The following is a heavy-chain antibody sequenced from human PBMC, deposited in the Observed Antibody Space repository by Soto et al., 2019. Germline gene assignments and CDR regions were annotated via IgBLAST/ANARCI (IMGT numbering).Heavy chain of an antibody. CDR3: TTGLVRGRGAFDI. Sequence: EVQLVESGGGLVKPGGSLRLSCAASGFTSSNAWMSWVRQAPGKGLEWVGRIKSKTDGGTTDYAAPVKGRFTISRDDSKNTLYLQMNSLKTEDTAVYYCTTGLVRGRGAFDIWGQGTMVTVSS. D-gene: IGHD3-10*01. CDR2: IKSKTDGGTT. J-gene: IGHJ3*02. CDR1: GFTSSNAW. V-gene: IGHV3-15*01.